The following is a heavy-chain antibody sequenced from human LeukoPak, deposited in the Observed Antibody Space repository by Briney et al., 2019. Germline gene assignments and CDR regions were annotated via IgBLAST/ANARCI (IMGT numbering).Heavy chain of an antibody. Sequence: GGSLRLSFAASGFTFSSYSMNWVRQAPGKGLEWVSSISSSSSYIYYADSVKGRFTISRDNAKNSLYLQMNSLRAEDAAVYYCARAGYSSSWYYYYGMDVWGQGTTVTVSS. CDR3: ARAGYSSSWYYYYGMDV. J-gene: IGHJ6*02. D-gene: IGHD6-13*01. CDR1: GFTFSSYS. CDR2: ISSSSSYI. V-gene: IGHV3-21*01.